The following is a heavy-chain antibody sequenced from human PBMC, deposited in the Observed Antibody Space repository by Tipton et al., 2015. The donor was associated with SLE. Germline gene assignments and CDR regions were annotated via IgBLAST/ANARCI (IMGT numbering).Heavy chain of an antibody. CDR3: ARVYSSGWYNAFDI. Sequence: TLSLTCTVSGDSISSRSYYWSWIRQPAGKGLEWIGRIYTSGSTNYNPSLKSRVTISVDTSKNQFSLKLSSVTAADTAVYYFARVYSSGWYNAFDIWGQGTMVTVSS. CDR1: GDSISSRSYY. V-gene: IGHV4-61*02. D-gene: IGHD6-19*01. J-gene: IGHJ3*02. CDR2: IYTSGST.